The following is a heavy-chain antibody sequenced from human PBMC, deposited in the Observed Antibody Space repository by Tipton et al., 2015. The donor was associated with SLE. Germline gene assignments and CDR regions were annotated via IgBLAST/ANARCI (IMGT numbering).Heavy chain of an antibody. CDR1: GVSISTSRYY. Sequence: TLSLTCSVSGVSISTSRYYWGWIRQSPGQGLEWVGSIYHSGSTYYNPSLKSRLTISVDTSKNQFSLKLSSVTAADTAVYYCARDVPDYDYIWGSYRYTFDYWGQGTQVIVPP. D-gene: IGHD3-16*02. CDR2: IYHSGST. CDR3: ARDVPDYDYIWGSYRYTFDY. J-gene: IGHJ4*02. V-gene: IGHV4-39*07.